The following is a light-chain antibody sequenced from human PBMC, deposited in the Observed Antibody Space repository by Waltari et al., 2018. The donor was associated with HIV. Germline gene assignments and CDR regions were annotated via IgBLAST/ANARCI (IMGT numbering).Light chain of an antibody. V-gene: IGLV3-21*04. J-gene: IGLJ1*01. Sequence: SYVLTQPPSVSVAPGKTARITCEENNIGRKSVHWYQQKPGQAPVLVIYFDSDRPSGIPERFSGSNSGNTATLTISRVEAGDEADYYCQVWDSSSDEGVFGTGTKVTVL. CDR1: NIGRKS. CDR2: FDS. CDR3: QVWDSSSDEGV.